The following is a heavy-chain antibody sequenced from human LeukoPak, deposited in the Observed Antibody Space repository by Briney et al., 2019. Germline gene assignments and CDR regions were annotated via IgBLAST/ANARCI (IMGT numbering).Heavy chain of an antibody. CDR3: ARGTINFDY. Sequence: SETLSLTCAVYGGSFSGYYWSWIRQPPGKGLEWIGEINHSGSTNYNPSLESRVTISVDTSKNQFSPKLSSVTAADTAVYYCARGTINFDYWGQGTLVTVSS. CDR1: GGSFSGYY. CDR2: INHSGST. V-gene: IGHV4-34*01. J-gene: IGHJ4*02. D-gene: IGHD3-10*01.